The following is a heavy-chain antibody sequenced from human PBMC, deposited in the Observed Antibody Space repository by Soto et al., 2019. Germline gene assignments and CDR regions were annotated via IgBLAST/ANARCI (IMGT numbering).Heavy chain of an antibody. Sequence: PGGSLRLSCAASGFTFDDYAMHWVRQAPGKGLEWVSGISCNGGSTYYADSVKGRFTISRHNSKNTLYLQMNSLRAEDTAVYYCARAPPPPRYCSGGSCYSGAFDIWGQGTMVTVSS. V-gene: IGHV3-23*01. CDR2: ISCNGGST. J-gene: IGHJ3*02. CDR1: GFTFDDYA. D-gene: IGHD2-15*01. CDR3: ARAPPPPRYCSGGSCYSGAFDI.